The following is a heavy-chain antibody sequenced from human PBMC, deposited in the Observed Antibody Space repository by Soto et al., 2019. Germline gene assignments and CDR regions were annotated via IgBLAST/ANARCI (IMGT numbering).Heavy chain of an antibody. Sequence: ASVKVSCKASGYTFTIYDINWVLQATGQGLEWMGWMNPNSGNTGYAQKFQGRVTMTRNTSISTAYMELSSLRSEDTAVYYCARGQSARVKKMVLVFEDWGQGTRVNVAS. CDR2: MNPNSGNT. J-gene: IGHJ4*02. CDR3: ARGQSARVKKMVLVFED. CDR1: GYTFTIYD. D-gene: IGHD6-13*01. V-gene: IGHV1-8*01.